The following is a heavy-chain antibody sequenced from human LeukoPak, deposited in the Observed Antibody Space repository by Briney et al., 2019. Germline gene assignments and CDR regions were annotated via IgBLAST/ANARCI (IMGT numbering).Heavy chain of an antibody. CDR2: IYYSRST. CDR1: GGSISSGGYY. CDR3: ARKKGRWPPTGGWFDP. J-gene: IGHJ5*02. V-gene: IGHV4-31*03. D-gene: IGHD2-8*02. Sequence: SQTLSLTCTVSGGSISSGGYYWSWIRQHPGKGLEWIGYIYYSRSTYYNPSLKSRVTISVDTSKNQFSLKLSSVTAADTAVYYCARKKGRWPPTGGWFDPWGQGTLVTVSS.